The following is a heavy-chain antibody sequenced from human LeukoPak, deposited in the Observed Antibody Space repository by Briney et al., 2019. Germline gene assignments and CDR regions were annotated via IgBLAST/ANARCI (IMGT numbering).Heavy chain of an antibody. Sequence: GGSLRLSCAVSGITLSNYGMSWVRQAPGKGLEWVAGISGSGGGTNYADPVKGRFTISRDNPKNTLYLQMNGLRAEDTAVYFCAKRGVVIRVILVGFHKEAYYFDSWGQGALVTVSS. CDR3: AKRGVVIRVILVGFHKEAYYFDS. J-gene: IGHJ4*02. CDR1: GITLSNYG. CDR2: ISGSGGGT. D-gene: IGHD3-22*01. V-gene: IGHV3-23*01.